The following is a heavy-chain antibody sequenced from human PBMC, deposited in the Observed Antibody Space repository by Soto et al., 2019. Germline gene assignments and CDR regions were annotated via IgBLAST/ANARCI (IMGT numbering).Heavy chain of an antibody. D-gene: IGHD6-19*01. J-gene: IGHJ4*02. CDR1: IGSISSSNW. V-gene: IGHV4-4*02. Sequence: QVQLQESGPGLVKPSGTLSLTCAVSIGSISSSNWWSWVRQPPGKGLEWIGEIYHSGSTNYNPSLKSRVTISVDKSKNPFALKLSSVTAADTAVYYCARIPGIAVAADGAFDYWGQGTLVTVSS. CDR2: IYHSGST. CDR3: ARIPGIAVAADGAFDY.